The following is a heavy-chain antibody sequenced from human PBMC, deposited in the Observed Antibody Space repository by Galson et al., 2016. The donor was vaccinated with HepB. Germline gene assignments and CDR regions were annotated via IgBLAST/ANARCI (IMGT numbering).Heavy chain of an antibody. CDR1: EFTFNNCP. CDR2: LSHDGVNK. V-gene: IGHV3-30-3*01. J-gene: IGHJ4*02. D-gene: IGHD1-26*01. Sequence: SLRLSCAASEFTFNNCPLHWVRQAPGKGLEWVAVLSHDGVNKFYADSVRARFTISRDKSKTKVYLQMDGLLAEDTAVYYCAREWELGGYFDYWGQGTLVTVSS. CDR3: AREWELGGYFDY.